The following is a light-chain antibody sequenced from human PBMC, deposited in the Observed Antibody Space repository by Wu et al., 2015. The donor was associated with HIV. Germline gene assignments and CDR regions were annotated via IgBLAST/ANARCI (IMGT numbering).Light chain of an antibody. CDR3: QQRANWPLT. CDR2: DAS. Sequence: EIVLTQSPGTLSLSPGERATLSCRASQSVSSYLAWYQQRPGQAPRLLIKDASNRASGIPDRFSGGGSGTDFTLTISRLEPDDFAVYYCQQRANWPLTFGGGTRLEIK. CDR1: QSVSSY. V-gene: IGKV3-11*01. J-gene: IGKJ4*01.